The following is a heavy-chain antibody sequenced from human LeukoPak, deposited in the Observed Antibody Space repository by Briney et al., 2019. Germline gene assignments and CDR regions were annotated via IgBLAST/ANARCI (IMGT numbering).Heavy chain of an antibody. D-gene: IGHD2-15*01. CDR2: IYTSGST. CDR3: ARGALYWFDP. Sequence: SETLSLTCTVSGGSISSGSYYWSWIRQPAGKGLEWIGRIYTSGSTNYNPSLKSRVTISVDTSKNQFSLKLSSVTAADTAVYYCARGALYWFDPWGQGTLVTVSS. CDR1: GGSISSGSYY. J-gene: IGHJ5*02. V-gene: IGHV4-61*02.